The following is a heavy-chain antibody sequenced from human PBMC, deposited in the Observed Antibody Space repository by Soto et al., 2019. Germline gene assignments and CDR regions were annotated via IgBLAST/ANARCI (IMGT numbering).Heavy chain of an antibody. CDR2: ISYDGSNK. J-gene: IGHJ5*02. CDR1: GFTFSSYA. D-gene: IGHD4-17*01. V-gene: IGHV3-30-3*01. CDR3: ASPPTNLDYGDDNWFDP. Sequence: GGSLRLSCAASGFTFSSYAMHWVRQAPGKGLEWVAVISYDGSNKYYADSVKGRFTISRDNSKNTLYLQMNSLRVEDTAVYYCASPPTNLDYGDDNWFDPWGQGSLVTVSS.